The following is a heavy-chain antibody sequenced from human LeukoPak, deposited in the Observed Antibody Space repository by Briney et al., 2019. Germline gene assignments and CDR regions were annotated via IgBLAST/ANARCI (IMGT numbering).Heavy chain of an antibody. V-gene: IGHV1-46*01. J-gene: IGHJ4*02. Sequence: GASVKVSCKASGYTFTSYYMHWVRQAPGQGLEWMGIINPSGGSTSYAQKFQGRVTMTRDTSTSTVYMELSSLRSEDTAVYYCARDLQPYYYDSSGYYFLWGQGTLVTVSS. CDR2: INPSGGST. CDR1: GYTFTSYY. D-gene: IGHD3-22*01. CDR3: ARDLQPYYYDSSGYYFL.